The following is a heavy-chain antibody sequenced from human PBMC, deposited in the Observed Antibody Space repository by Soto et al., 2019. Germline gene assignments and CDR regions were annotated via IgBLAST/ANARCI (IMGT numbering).Heavy chain of an antibody. V-gene: IGHV3-66*01. CDR2: IYCCGST. D-gene: IGHD2-15*01. Sequence: PGGSLRLSCAASGFTVSSNYMSWVRQAPGKGLECVSVIYCCGSTYYADSVKGRFTISRDNSKNTLFLQMNSLRAEDTAVYYCARDWGYCSGGSCLFYYYYMDVWGKGTTVTVSS. CDR3: ARDWGYCSGGSCLFYYYYMDV. J-gene: IGHJ6*03. CDR1: GFTVSSNY.